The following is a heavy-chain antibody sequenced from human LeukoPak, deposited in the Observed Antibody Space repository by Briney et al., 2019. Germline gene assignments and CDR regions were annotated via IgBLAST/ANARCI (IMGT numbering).Heavy chain of an antibody. CDR1: GFTFSSYS. CDR3: AREGAKRRDGYNYFDY. CDR2: ISYDGSNK. J-gene: IGHJ4*02. D-gene: IGHD5-24*01. V-gene: IGHV3-30*03. Sequence: GGSLRLSCAASGFTFSSYSMNWVRQAPGKGLEWVAIISYDGSNKYYADSVKGRFTISRDNSKNTLYLQMNSLRAEDTAVYYCAREGAKRRDGYNYFDYWGQGTLVTVSS.